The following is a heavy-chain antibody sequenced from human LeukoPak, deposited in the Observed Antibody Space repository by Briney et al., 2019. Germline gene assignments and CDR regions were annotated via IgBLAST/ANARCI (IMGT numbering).Heavy chain of an antibody. V-gene: IGHV1-18*01. CDR3: ARDLKYCSSTSCYPPSDDYFDY. Sequence: ASVKVSCKASGYTFTSYAISWVRQAPGQGLEWMGWISTYNGHTNCAQKLQGRVTMTTDTSTSTAYMELRSLRSDDTAVYYCARDLKYCSSTSCYPPSDDYFDYWGQGTLVTVSS. D-gene: IGHD2-2*01. J-gene: IGHJ4*02. CDR1: GYTFTSYA. CDR2: ISTYNGHT.